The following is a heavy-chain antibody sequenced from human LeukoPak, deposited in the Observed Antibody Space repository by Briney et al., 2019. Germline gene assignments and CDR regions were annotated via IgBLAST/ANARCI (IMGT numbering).Heavy chain of an antibody. Sequence: GGSLRLSCAASGFMFRDAAMTWVRQAPGKGLEWVSLIASSGLNTYYADSVKGRFTISRDNSKNTLYLQMNSLRAEDTAVYYCAKDPLGSGYFIAPPFDYWGQGTLVTVSS. D-gene: IGHD3-22*01. CDR1: GFMFRDAA. V-gene: IGHV3-23*01. CDR2: IASSGLNT. J-gene: IGHJ4*02. CDR3: AKDPLGSGYFIAPPFDY.